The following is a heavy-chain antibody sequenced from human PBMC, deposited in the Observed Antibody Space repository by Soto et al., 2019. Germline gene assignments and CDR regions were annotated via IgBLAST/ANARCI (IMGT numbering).Heavy chain of an antibody. CDR1: GGSISSSSYY. V-gene: IGHV4-39*01. Sequence: QLQLQESGPGLVKPSETLSLTCTVSGGSISSSSYYWGWIRQPPGKGLEWIGSIYYSGSTYYNPSLKSRVTISVDTSKNQFSLKLSSVTAADTAVYYCASRSGWFVTDDDAFDIWGQGTMVTVSS. CDR2: IYYSGST. D-gene: IGHD6-19*01. CDR3: ASRSGWFVTDDDAFDI. J-gene: IGHJ3*02.